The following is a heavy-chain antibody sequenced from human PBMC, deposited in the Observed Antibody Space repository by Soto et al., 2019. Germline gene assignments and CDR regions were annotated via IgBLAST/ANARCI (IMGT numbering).Heavy chain of an antibody. D-gene: IGHD3-3*01. J-gene: IGHJ6*02. V-gene: IGHV1-18*01. Sequence: ASVKVSCKASGYTFTSYGISWVRQAPGQGLEWMGWISAYNGNTNYAQKLQGRVTMTTDTSTSTAYMELRSLRSDDTAVYYCARSRYYDFWSGYYNYYGMDVWGQGTTVTVSS. CDR1: GYTFTSYG. CDR2: ISAYNGNT. CDR3: ARSRYYDFWSGYYNYYGMDV.